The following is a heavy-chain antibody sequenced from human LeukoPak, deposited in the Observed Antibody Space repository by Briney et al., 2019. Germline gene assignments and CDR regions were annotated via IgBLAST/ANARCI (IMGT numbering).Heavy chain of an antibody. J-gene: IGHJ4*02. CDR2: ISHDGVDT. CDR3: AKGGYCSATRCYVGKGMDD. V-gene: IGHV3-30*18. CDR1: GFTFDTYG. Sequence: GRSLRLSCAASGFTFDTYGMHWVRQAPGKGLEWVAVISHDGVDTYYADSVKGRFTISRDNSKNTVSLQVNSLRAEDTAAYYCAKGGYCSATRCYVGKGMDDWGQGTLVTVSS. D-gene: IGHD2-2*01.